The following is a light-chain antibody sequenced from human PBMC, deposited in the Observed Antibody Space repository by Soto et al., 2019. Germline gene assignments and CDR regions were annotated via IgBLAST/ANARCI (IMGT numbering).Light chain of an antibody. Sequence: QSVLTQPASVSGSPGQSITISCTGTSSDVGGYKYVSWYQQHPGKAPKLMIYEVTNRPSGVSNRFSGSKSGNTASLTISGLQADDEADYYCSSYTTSSTRDVVFGGGTKLTVL. CDR2: EVT. V-gene: IGLV2-14*01. CDR3: SSYTTSSTRDVV. J-gene: IGLJ2*01. CDR1: SSDVGGYKY.